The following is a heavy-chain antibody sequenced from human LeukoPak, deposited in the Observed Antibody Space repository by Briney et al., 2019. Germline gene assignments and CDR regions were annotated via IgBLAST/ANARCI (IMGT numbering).Heavy chain of an antibody. V-gene: IGHV1-3*01. CDR2: INAGKGNT. Sequence: ASVKVSCKASGYTLTDYYMHWVRQAPGQRPEWMEWINAGKGNTKYSQKFQGRVTITRDTSASTTYMEVSSLRSEDTAVYHCARTQGVYYGGNSGAFDIWGQGTVVTVSS. J-gene: IGHJ3*02. CDR1: GYTLTDYY. D-gene: IGHD4-23*01. CDR3: ARTQGVYYGGNSGAFDI.